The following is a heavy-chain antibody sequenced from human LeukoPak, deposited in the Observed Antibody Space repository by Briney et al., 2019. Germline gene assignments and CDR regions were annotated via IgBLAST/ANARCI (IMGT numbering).Heavy chain of an antibody. Sequence: SETLSLTCAVYGGSFSGYYWSWIRQPPGKGLEWIGEINHSGSTNYNPSLKSRVTISVDTSKNQFSLKLSSVTAADTAVYYCASSWSGYSDDAFDIWGQGTMVTVSS. V-gene: IGHV4-34*01. D-gene: IGHD3-3*01. J-gene: IGHJ3*02. CDR1: GGSFSGYY. CDR2: INHSGST. CDR3: ASSWSGYSDDAFDI.